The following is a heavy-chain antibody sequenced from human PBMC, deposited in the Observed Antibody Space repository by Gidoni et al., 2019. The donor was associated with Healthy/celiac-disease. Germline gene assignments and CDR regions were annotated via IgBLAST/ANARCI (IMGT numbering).Heavy chain of an antibody. J-gene: IGHJ4*02. Sequence: EVQLLESGGGLVQPGGSLRLSCAASGFTFSSYAMSWVRQAPGKGLEWVSAISGSGGSTYYADSVKGRFTISRDNSKNTLYLQMNSLRAEDTAVYYCAKAEYCSSTSCYDKYYFDYWGQGTLVTVSS. CDR3: AKAEYCSSTSCYDKYYFDY. CDR1: GFTFSSYA. CDR2: ISGSGGST. V-gene: IGHV3-23*01. D-gene: IGHD2-2*01.